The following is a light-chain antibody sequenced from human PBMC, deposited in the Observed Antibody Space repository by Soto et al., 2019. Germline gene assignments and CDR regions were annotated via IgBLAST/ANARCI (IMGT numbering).Light chain of an antibody. J-gene: IGKJ1*01. CDR2: LGS. CDR1: QSLLNSNGYNY. V-gene: IGKV2-28*01. Sequence: EIVMTQSPLSLPVTPGEQASISCRSSQSLLNSNGYNYLDWYLQKPVQSPQLLVYLGSNRASGVPDRCSGSGSGTDFTLKITRVEAEDFGVYYCVQSLQTPWTFGQGTKVEIK. CDR3: VQSLQTPWT.